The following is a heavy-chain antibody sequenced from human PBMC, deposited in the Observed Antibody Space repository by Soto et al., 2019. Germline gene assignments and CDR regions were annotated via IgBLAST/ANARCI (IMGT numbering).Heavy chain of an antibody. D-gene: IGHD2-2*01. CDR2: IYYSGST. CDR1: GGSISSYY. V-gene: IGHV4-59*01. CDR3: ARDFCPVPTCYDL. Sequence: SETLSLTCTVSGGSISSYYWRWIRQPPGKGLEWIGYIYYSGSTNYNPSLKSRVTISVDTSKNQFSLKLSSVTAADTAVYYCARDFCPVPTCYDLWGQGVLVTVSS. J-gene: IGHJ4*02.